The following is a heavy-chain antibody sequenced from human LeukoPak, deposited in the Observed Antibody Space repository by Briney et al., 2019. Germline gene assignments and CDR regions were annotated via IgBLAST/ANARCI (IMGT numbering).Heavy chain of an antibody. Sequence: AGGSLRLSCAASGFTFSSYGMHWVRQAPGKGLEWVAFIRYDGSNKYYADSVKGRFTISRDNSKNTLYLQMNSLRAEDTAVYYCAKGPEKYYDSSGYYYSWGQGTLVTVSS. V-gene: IGHV3-30*02. CDR1: GFTFSSYG. D-gene: IGHD3-22*01. CDR2: IRYDGSNK. J-gene: IGHJ4*02. CDR3: AKGPEKYYDSSGYYYS.